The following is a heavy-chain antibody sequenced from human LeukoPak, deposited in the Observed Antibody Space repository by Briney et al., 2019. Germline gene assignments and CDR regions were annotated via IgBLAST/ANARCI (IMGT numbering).Heavy chain of an antibody. J-gene: IGHJ6*02. CDR1: GFIFSSYG. CDR2: IRSGSGNT. CDR3: ARDEILKNDYGDYTGLVRIHYYYYGMDV. D-gene: IGHD4-17*01. Sequence: GGSLRLSCAASGFIFSSYGMSWVRQAPGKGLEWVASIRSGSGNTYYAASVRGRFTISRDNSENTLYLQMTSLRAEDTAVYYCARDEILKNDYGDYTGLVRIHYYYYGMDVWGQGTTVTVSS. V-gene: IGHV3-23*01.